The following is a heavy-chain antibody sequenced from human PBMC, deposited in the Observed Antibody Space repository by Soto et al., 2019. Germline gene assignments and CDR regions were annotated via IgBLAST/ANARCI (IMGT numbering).Heavy chain of an antibody. Sequence: GESLKISCKGSGYSFTTYWIGWVRQMPGKGLEWMGIIYPGDSDTRYSPSFQGQVTISADKSISTAYLQWSSLKASETAMYYCAGRGELQQLFSRFDPGGQGPRVTFAS. CDR2: IYPGDSDT. D-gene: IGHD6-13*01. J-gene: IGHJ5*02. CDR1: GYSFTTYW. CDR3: AGRGELQQLFSRFDP. V-gene: IGHV5-51*01.